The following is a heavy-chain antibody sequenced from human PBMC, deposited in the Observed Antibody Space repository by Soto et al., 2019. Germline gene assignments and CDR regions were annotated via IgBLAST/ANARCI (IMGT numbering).Heavy chain of an antibody. Sequence: QVQLVESGGGVVQPGRSLRLYCAASGFTFSSYGMHWVRQAPGKGLEWVAVISYDGSNKYYADSVKGRFTISRDNSKNTLYLQMNSLRAEDTAVYYCAKLVAAAVNFDYWGQGTLVTVSS. CDR2: ISYDGSNK. J-gene: IGHJ4*02. CDR3: AKLVAAAVNFDY. CDR1: GFTFSSYG. D-gene: IGHD6-13*01. V-gene: IGHV3-30*18.